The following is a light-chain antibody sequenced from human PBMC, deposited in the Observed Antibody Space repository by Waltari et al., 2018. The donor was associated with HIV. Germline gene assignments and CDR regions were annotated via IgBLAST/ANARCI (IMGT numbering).Light chain of an antibody. J-gene: IGLJ2*01. V-gene: IGLV2-8*01. Sequence: QSALTRPPSASGSPGQSVTMSCTGTISNVGGYKHFSWYQQHPGKAPKLLIYEVSKRPSGVPARFSGSKSGNSASLTITGLQADDEADYYCASYEVSHKRVVFGGGTKLTVL. CDR3: ASYEVSHKRVV. CDR2: EVS. CDR1: ISNVGGYKH.